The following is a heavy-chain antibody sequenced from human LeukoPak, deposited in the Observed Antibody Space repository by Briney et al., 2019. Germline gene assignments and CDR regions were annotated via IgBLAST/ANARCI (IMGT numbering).Heavy chain of an antibody. J-gene: IGHJ6*02. CDR3: ARSCPSSTSCYYYYGMDV. Sequence: GASVKVSCKASGYTFTSYGISWVRQAPAQGLEWMGWISVYNGNTNYAQKLQGRVTITTDTSTSTAYMELRSLRSDDTAVYYCARSCPSSTSCYYYYGMDVWGQGTTVTVSS. CDR2: ISVYNGNT. V-gene: IGHV1-18*04. CDR1: GYTFTSYG. D-gene: IGHD2-2*01.